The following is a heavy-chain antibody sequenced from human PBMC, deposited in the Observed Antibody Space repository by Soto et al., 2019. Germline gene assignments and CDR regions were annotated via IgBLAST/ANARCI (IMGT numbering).Heavy chain of an antibody. J-gene: IGHJ6*02. CDR1: GGTFSSYA. D-gene: IGHD2-15*01. CDR3: ARDCSGGSCYSGYYYAMDV. V-gene: IGHV1-69*01. CDR2: IIPIFGTA. Sequence: QVQLVQSGAEVKKPGSSVKVSCKASGGTFSSYAISWVRQAPGQGLEWMGGIIPIFGTANYAQKFQGRVTITADESTRTAYMELSSLRSEDTAVYYCARDCSGGSCYSGYYYAMDVWGQGTTVTVSS.